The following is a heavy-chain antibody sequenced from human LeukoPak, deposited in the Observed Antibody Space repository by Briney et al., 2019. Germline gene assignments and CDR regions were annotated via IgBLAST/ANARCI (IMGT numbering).Heavy chain of an antibody. V-gene: IGHV4-59*02. D-gene: IGHD5-12*01. CDR1: GGSVSSYY. Sequence: SETLSLTCTVSGGSVSSYYGSWIRRPPGKGLEWIGYIKSSGSSNYNPSLKSRVTISMDTSKNQFSLRLNSVTAADTAVYYCARDGTVATNWFDPWGQGTLVTVSS. CDR3: ARDGTVATNWFDP. J-gene: IGHJ5*02. CDR2: IKSSGSS.